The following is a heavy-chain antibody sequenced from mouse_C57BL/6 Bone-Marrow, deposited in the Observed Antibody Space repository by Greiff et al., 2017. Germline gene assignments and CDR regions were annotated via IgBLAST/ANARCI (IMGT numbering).Heavy chain of an antibody. J-gene: IGHJ1*03. CDR3: ARRKGSLGPGPLNWYFDV. CDR1: GYTFTDYY. D-gene: IGHD3-3*01. Sequence: EVQLQQSGPELVKPGASVKISCKASGYTFTDYYMNWVKQSHGKSLEWIGDINPNNGGTSYNQKFKGKATLTVDKSSSTAYMELRSLTSEDSAVYYCARRKGSLGPGPLNWYFDVWGTGTTVTVSS. CDR2: INPNNGGT. V-gene: IGHV1-26*01.